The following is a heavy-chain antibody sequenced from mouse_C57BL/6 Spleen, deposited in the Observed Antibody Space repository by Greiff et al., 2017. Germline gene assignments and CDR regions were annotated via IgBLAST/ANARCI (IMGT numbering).Heavy chain of an antibody. D-gene: IGHD1-1*01. CDR2: IYPGDGGT. CDR3: ARTPCSYGICVPFAY. CDR1: GYAFTSSW. J-gene: IGHJ3*01. V-gene: IGHV1-82*01. Sequence: QVQLQQPGAELVKPGASVKMSCKASGYAFTSSWMNWVKQRPGQGLEWIGRIYPGDGGTNYNEKFKGKATLTADTSSSTAYMQLSSLTSEDSAVYVCARTPCSYGICVPFAYWSQGTLLTVSA.